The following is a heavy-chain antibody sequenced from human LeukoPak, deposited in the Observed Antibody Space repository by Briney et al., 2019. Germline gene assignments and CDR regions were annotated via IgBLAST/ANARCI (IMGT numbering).Heavy chain of an antibody. CDR2: ISGSGGST. V-gene: IGHV3-23*01. CDR1: GFTFSSYG. J-gene: IGHJ4*02. CDR3: AKDSGYRYDN. D-gene: IGHD5-18*01. Sequence: GGSPRLSCAASGFTFSSYGMSWVRQAPGKGLEWVSAISGSGGSTYYADSVKGRFTISRDNSKNTLYLQMNSLRAEDTAVYYCAKDSGYRYDNWGQGTLVTVSS.